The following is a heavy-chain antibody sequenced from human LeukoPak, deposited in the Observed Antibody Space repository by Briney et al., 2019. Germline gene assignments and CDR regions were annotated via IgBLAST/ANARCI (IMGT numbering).Heavy chain of an antibody. J-gene: IGHJ4*02. V-gene: IGHV1-69*01. D-gene: IGHD6-19*01. CDR2: IITVSETT. Sequence: SVTVSCKASGGTFSDYVITWVRQAPGQGLEWMGGIITVSETTNYAQKFQGRVTFTADESTTTAYMELSSLRSEDTAVYYCARGGRYSSAWFFDLWGQGTLVTVSS. CDR1: GGTFSDYV. CDR3: ARGGRYSSAWFFDL.